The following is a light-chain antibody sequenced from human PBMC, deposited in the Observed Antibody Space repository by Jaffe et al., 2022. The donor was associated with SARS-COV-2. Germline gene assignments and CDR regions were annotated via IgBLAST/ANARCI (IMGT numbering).Light chain of an antibody. V-gene: IGLV8-61*01. Sequence: QTVVTQEPSFSVSPGGTVTLTCGLRSGSVPTTFYPSWYQQTPGQAPRTLIYSTNIRSSGVPDRFSGSILGSKAALTITGAQADDESNYYCALYIGSGIWVFGGGTKVTVL. CDR3: ALYIGSGIWV. CDR2: STN. CDR1: SGSVPTTFY. J-gene: IGLJ3*02.